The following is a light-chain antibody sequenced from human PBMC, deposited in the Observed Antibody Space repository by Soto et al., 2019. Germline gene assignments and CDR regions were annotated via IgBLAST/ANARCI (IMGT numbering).Light chain of an antibody. CDR1: QSVSSSY. CDR2: GVS. V-gene: IGKV3-20*01. J-gene: IGKJ1*01. Sequence: EIVLTQSPGTLSLSPGERATLSCRASQSVSSSYLAWYQHKPGQAPRLLIYGVSSRATGIPDRFSGSGSGTHFTLTISRLEPEDFAVYYCHQYDTSPKTFGQGTNVEIK. CDR3: HQYDTSPKT.